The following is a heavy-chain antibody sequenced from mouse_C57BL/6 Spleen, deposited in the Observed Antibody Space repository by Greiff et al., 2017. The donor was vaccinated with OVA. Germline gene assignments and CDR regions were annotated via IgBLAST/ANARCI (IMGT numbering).Heavy chain of an antibody. CDR1: GYTFTSYW. V-gene: IGHV1-50*01. CDR3: ARKEGYIDY. Sequence: QVHVKQPGAELVKPGASVKLSCKASGYTFTSYWMQWVNQRPGQGLEWIGEIDPSDSYTNYNQKFKGKATLTVDTSSSTAYMQLSSLTSEDSAVDYCARKEGYIDYWGQGTTLTVSS. J-gene: IGHJ2*01. CDR2: IDPSDSYT.